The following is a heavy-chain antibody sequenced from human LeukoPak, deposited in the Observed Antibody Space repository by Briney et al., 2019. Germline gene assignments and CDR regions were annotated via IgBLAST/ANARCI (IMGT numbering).Heavy chain of an antibody. CDR2: IYYSGST. CDR3: ARVSSGVYFNN. D-gene: IGHD2-15*01. Sequence: PSETLSLTCTVSGDSISCHYWGWLRQPPGKGLELIGYIYYSGSTNYNPSLKSQVTISVDTSKNQFTLKLSSVTAADTAVYYCARVSSGVYFNNSGQRTLVTVSS. J-gene: IGHJ4*02. CDR1: GDSISCHY. V-gene: IGHV4-59*11.